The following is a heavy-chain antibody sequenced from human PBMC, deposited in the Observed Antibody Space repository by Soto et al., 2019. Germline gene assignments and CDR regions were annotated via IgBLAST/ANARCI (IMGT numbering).Heavy chain of an antibody. CDR1: GYTFTTYG. Sequence: QIQLVQSGAEVKKPGASVKVSCKASGYTFTTYGITWVRQAPGQGLEWMGWIRAYNNNTNYAQRFQGRVTMTTDPSTSTAHMELMSLRSDDTAVYYCAREISSMAPDIFNIWGQGTMVTVSS. J-gene: IGHJ3*02. D-gene: IGHD2-15*01. CDR3: AREISSMAPDIFNI. CDR2: IRAYNNNT. V-gene: IGHV1-18*01.